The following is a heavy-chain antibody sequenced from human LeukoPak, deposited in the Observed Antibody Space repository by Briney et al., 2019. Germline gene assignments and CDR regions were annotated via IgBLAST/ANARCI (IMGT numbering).Heavy chain of an antibody. CDR2: IYYSGST. J-gene: IGHJ4*02. D-gene: IGHD3-10*01. V-gene: IGHV4-31*03. Sequence: SQTLYLTCTVSGGSISSGGYYWSWIRQHPGKGLEWIGCIYYSGSTYYNLSLKSRVTISIDTSKNRFSLRLSSVTAADTAVYYCARGGVVRGVIITNPDYWGQGTLVTVSS. CDR1: GGSISSGGYY. CDR3: ARGGVVRGVIITNPDY.